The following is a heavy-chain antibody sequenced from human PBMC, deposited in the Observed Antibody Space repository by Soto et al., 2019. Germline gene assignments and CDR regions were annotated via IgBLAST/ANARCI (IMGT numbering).Heavy chain of an antibody. CDR2: IYYSGST. Sequence: QVQLQESGPGLVKPSETLSLTCTVSGGSISSYYWSWIRQPPGKGLEWIGYIYYSGSTNYNPSLKSRISISVDTSKDQFSLKLGVVAAADTAVYYCARRYGGNLDYGGQGTLVTVSS. CDR3: ARRYGGNLDY. V-gene: IGHV4-59*08. CDR1: GGSISSYY. D-gene: IGHD2-15*01. J-gene: IGHJ4*02.